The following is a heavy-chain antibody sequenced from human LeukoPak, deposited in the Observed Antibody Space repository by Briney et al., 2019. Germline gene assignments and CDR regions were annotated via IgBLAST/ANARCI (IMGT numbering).Heavy chain of an antibody. CDR1: SGSITSSSYY. CDR3: ARSGRDFWSGTSSGIDY. J-gene: IGHJ4*02. D-gene: IGHD3-3*01. Sequence: SETLYLTCTVSSGSITSSSYYWGWIRQPPGKGLEWIGSFYYSGNTYYNPSLKSRVTISVDTSKNQFSLKLSSVTAADTAVYYCARSGRDFWSGTSSGIDYWGQGTLVTVSS. CDR2: FYYSGNT. V-gene: IGHV4-39*01.